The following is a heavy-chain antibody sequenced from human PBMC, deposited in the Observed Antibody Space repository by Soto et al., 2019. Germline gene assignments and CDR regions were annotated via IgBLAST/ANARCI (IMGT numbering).Heavy chain of an antibody. D-gene: IGHD5-18*01. CDR1: GGTFYTYT. Sequence: QVQLVQSGAEVRKPGSSVQVSCKASGGTFYTYTFSWVRQAPGQGLEWMGSITPIYPTTNYAEKFQGRLTVTADGSTKTAYMELNSLTSEDTAVYYCASIPRYSFPTSDDLDSWGQGPLVTVSS. V-gene: IGHV1-69*15. J-gene: IGHJ4*02. CDR2: ITPIYPTT. CDR3: ASIPRYSFPTSDDLDS.